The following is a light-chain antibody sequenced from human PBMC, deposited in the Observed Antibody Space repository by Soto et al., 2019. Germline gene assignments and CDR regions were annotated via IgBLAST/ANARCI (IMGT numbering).Light chain of an antibody. Sequence: DIQMTQSPSTLSASVGGRVTITCRASQSISSWLAWYQQKPGKAPKLLIYDASSLERGVPSRFSGSGSGTEFTLTISSLQPDDFATYYCQQYNSYPWTLGQGTKVDIK. CDR1: QSISSW. CDR2: DAS. CDR3: QQYNSYPWT. V-gene: IGKV1-5*01. J-gene: IGKJ1*01.